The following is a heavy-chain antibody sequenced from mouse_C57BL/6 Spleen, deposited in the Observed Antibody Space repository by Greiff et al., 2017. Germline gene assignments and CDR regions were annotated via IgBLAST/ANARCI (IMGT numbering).Heavy chain of an antibody. CDR1: GYTFTSYT. Sequence: QVQLKESGAELARPGASVKMSCKASGYTFTSYTMHWVKQRPGQGLEWIGYINPSSGYTKYNQKFKDKATLTADKSSSTAYMQLSSLTSEDSAVYYCAREDLDYSNCFDYWGQGTTLTVSS. D-gene: IGHD2-5*01. J-gene: IGHJ2*01. V-gene: IGHV1-4*01. CDR3: AREDLDYSNCFDY. CDR2: INPSSGYT.